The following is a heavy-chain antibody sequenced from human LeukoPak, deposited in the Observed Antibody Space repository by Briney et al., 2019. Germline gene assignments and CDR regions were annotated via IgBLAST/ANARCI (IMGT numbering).Heavy chain of an antibody. J-gene: IGHJ4*02. CDR2: IKQDGIEK. CDR1: GFTLSSYW. Sequence: GGSLRLSCAASGFTLSSYWMSWVRQAPGKGLEWVANIKQDGIEKFYVDSVRGRFTISRDNAKNSLYLQMNSLRAEDTAVYYCARDLYDFWSGYPYDYWGQGTLVTVSS. CDR3: ARDLYDFWSGYPYDY. V-gene: IGHV3-7*01. D-gene: IGHD3-3*01.